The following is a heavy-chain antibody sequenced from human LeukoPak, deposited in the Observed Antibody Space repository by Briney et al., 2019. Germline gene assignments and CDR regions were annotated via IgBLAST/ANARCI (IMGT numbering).Heavy chain of an antibody. CDR3: ATVGYSHGIPLHY. CDR2: FDPEDGET. V-gene: IGHV1-24*01. D-gene: IGHD5-18*01. Sequence: ASVKVSCKVSGYALSELSMHWVRQAPGKGLEWMGGFDPEDGETIYAQKFQGRVTMTEDTSTDTAYMELSSLRSEDTAVYYCATVGYSHGIPLHYWGQGTLVTVSS. CDR1: GYALSELS. J-gene: IGHJ4*02.